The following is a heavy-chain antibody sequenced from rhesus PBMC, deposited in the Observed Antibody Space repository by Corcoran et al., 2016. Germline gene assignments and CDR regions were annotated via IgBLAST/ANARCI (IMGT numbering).Heavy chain of an antibody. Sequence: QVQLVQSGAEVKKPGSSVKVSCKASGYTFTDYYMHWVRQAPRKGLEWMGWINPYNGNTKYAQKFHGRVTMTRDTSTSTAYMELSSLRSEDTAVYYCARLMEVADVWGPGTPITISS. CDR1: GYTFTDYY. J-gene: IGHJ2*01. D-gene: IGHD2-33*01. CDR3: ARLMEVADV. V-gene: IGHV1S2*01. CDR2: INPYNGNT.